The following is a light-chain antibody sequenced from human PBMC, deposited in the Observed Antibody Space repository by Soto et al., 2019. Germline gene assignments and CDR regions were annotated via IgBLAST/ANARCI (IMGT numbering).Light chain of an antibody. CDR3: QQYGSSPPLT. Sequence: EIVLTQSPGTLSLSPGERATLSCRASQSVSSSYLAWYKQKPGQAPRLLIYGASSRATGIPDRFSGSGSGTDFTLTISRLEPEDFAVYDCQQYGSSPPLTFGGGTKVEIK. CDR1: QSVSSSY. CDR2: GAS. J-gene: IGKJ4*01. V-gene: IGKV3-20*01.